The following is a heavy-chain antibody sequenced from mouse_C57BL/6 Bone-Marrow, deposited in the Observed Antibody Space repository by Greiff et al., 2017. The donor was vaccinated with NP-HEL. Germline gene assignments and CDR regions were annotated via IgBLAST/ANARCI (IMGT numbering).Heavy chain of an antibody. V-gene: IGHV5-9-1*02. CDR3: TRDRGGSDWYFDV. CDR1: GFTFSSYA. J-gene: IGHJ1*03. D-gene: IGHD1-1*01. CDR2: ISSGGDYI. Sequence: DVMLVESGEGLVKPGGSLKLSCAASGFTFSSYAMSWVRQTPEKRLEWVAYISSGGDYIYYADTVKGRFTIFRDNARNTLYLQMSSLKSEDTAMYYCTRDRGGSDWYFDVWGTGTTVTVSS.